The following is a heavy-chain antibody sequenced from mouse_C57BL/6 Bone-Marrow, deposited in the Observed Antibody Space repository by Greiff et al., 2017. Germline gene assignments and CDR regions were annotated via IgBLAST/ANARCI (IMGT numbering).Heavy chain of an antibody. CDR3: ARSKNGDSWFAY. Sequence: QVQLQQSGAELVRPGTSVKVSCKASGYAFTNYLIEWVKQRPGQGLEWIGVINPGSGGTHYNEKFKGKATLTADKSSSTAYMQISSLTSEDSAVYFCARSKNGDSWFAYWGQGTLVTVSA. CDR2: INPGSGGT. D-gene: IGHD4-1*01. J-gene: IGHJ3*01. CDR1: GYAFTNYL. V-gene: IGHV1-54*01.